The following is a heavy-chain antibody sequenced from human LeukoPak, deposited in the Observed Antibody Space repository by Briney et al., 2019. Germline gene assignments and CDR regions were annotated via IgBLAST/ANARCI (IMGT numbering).Heavy chain of an antibody. V-gene: IGHV4-34*01. CDR3: AGIAAAYYYYYGMDV. D-gene: IGHD6-13*01. J-gene: IGHJ6*04. CDR2: INHSGST. CDR1: GGSFGGYY. Sequence: PSETLSLTCAVYGGSFGGYYWSWIRQPPGKGLEWIGEINHSGSTNYNPSLRSRVTISVDTSKNQFSLKLSSVTAADTAVYYCAGIAAAYYYYYGMDVWAKGPRSPSPQ.